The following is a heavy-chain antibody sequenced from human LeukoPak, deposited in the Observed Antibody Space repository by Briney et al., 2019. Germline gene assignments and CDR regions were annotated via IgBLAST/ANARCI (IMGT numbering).Heavy chain of an antibody. CDR2: ISGSGDNA. CDR1: GFTFSSYA. V-gene: IGHV3-23*01. D-gene: IGHD2-2*01. J-gene: IGHJ4*02. CDR3: ARARVPAAMAIDY. Sequence: GGSLRLSCAASGFTFSSYAMNWVRQAPGKGLEWVSAISGSGDNAYYADSVKGRFTISRDNSKNTLYLQLNNLRAEGTAVYYCARARVPAAMAIDYWGQGTLVTVSS.